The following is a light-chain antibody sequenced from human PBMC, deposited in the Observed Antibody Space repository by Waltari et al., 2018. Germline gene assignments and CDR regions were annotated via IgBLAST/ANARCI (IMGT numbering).Light chain of an antibody. Sequence: SYELTQPPSVSVSPGQTASITCSGDILGNKYASWHQQKPGQSPILVIYQATKGPSGDPERFSGYKSGTAATLTISGTPAMDEADYYCQALGTGAWVFGGGTKLTVL. CDR1: ILGNKY. J-gene: IGLJ3*02. V-gene: IGLV3-1*01. CDR3: QALGTGAWV. CDR2: QAT.